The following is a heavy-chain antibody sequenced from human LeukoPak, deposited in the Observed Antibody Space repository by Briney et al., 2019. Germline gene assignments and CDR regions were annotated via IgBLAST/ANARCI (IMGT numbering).Heavy chain of an antibody. Sequence: SETLSLTCTVSGGSISSGSYYWSWIRQPAGKGLEWIGRIYTSGSTNYNPSLKSRVTISVDTSKYQFSLKLSSLTAADTAVYYCARGPTYCSSSSCLQGEWGQGTLVTVSS. D-gene: IGHD2-15*01. CDR3: ARGPTYCSSSSCLQGE. CDR1: GGSISSGSYY. V-gene: IGHV4-61*02. CDR2: IYTSGST. J-gene: IGHJ4*02.